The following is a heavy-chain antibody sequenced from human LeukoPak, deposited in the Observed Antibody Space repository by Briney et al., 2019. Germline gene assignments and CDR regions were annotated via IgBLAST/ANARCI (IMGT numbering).Heavy chain of an antibody. Sequence: GASVKVSCKASGYTFSNYYVRWVRQAPGQGLEWMGIINPGGGSTTYSQKFQDRVTMTRDTSTNTVYMELSSLRSDDTAVYYCARDGRMTVANPNYFDSWGQGTLVTVSS. CDR2: INPGGGST. CDR1: GYTFSNYY. D-gene: IGHD4/OR15-4a*01. J-gene: IGHJ4*02. V-gene: IGHV1-46*01. CDR3: ARDGRMTVANPNYFDS.